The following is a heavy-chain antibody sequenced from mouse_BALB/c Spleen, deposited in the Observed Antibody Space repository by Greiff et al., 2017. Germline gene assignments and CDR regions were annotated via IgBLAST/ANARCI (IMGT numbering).Heavy chain of an antibody. D-gene: IGHD3-2*01. CDR2: IHYSGST. CDR3: ARGSPRQLGPPAMDY. V-gene: IGHV3-1*02. Sequence: DVQLQESGPDLVKPSQSLSLTCTVTGYSITSGYSWHWIRQFPGNKLEWMGYIHYSGSTNYNPSLKSRISITRDTSKNQFFLQLNSVTTEDTATYYCARGSPRQLGPPAMDYWGQGTSVTVSS. CDR1: GYSITSGYS. J-gene: IGHJ4*01.